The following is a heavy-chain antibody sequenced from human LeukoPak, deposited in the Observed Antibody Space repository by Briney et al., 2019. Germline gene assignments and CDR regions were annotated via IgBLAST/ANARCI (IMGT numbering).Heavy chain of an antibody. Sequence: GSLRLSCAASGFTFSSYAMSWVRQAPGKGLEWVSAISGSGGSTYYADSVKGRFTISRDNSKNTLYLQMNSLRAEDTAVYYCAKDPNRYRTTVTTFDYWGQGTLVTVSS. V-gene: IGHV3-23*01. CDR1: GFTFSSYA. CDR2: ISGSGGST. D-gene: IGHD4-11*01. J-gene: IGHJ4*02. CDR3: AKDPNRYRTTVTTFDY.